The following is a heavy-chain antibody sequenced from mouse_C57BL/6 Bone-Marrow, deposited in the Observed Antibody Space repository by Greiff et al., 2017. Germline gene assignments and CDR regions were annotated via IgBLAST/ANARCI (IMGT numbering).Heavy chain of an antibody. V-gene: IGHV1-52*01. CDR3: ARRYEYPPWYCDV. Sequence: VQLQQPGAELVRPGSSVKLSCKASGYTFTSYWMHWVKQRPIQGLEWIGKIDPSDSETHYKPKFKDKATLTVDKYSRTAYMQLSSLTSEDSAVDYCARRYEYPPWYCDVWGTGTTVTVSS. CDR1: GYTFTSYW. D-gene: IGHD2-4*01. J-gene: IGHJ1*03. CDR2: IDPSDSET.